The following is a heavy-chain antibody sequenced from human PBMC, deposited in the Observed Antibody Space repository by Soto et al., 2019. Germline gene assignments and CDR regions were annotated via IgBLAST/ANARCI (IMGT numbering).Heavy chain of an antibody. CDR3: ARDRSGIAAAGPSHYYYGMDI. CDR1: GGSISSGGYY. CDR2: IYYSGST. D-gene: IGHD6-13*01. V-gene: IGHV4-31*03. Sequence: PSETLSLTCTVSGGSISSGGYYWSWIRQHPGKGLEWIGYIYYSGSTYYNPSLKSRVTISVDTSKNQFSLKLSSVTAADTAVYYCARDRSGIAAAGPSHYYYGMDIWGQGTTVTVSS. J-gene: IGHJ6*02.